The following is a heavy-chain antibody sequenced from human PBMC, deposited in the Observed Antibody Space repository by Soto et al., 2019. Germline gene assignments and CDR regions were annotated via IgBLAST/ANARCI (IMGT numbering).Heavy chain of an antibody. V-gene: IGHV3-30-3*01. CDR1: GFAFSSHS. D-gene: IGHD1-26*01. J-gene: IGHJ4*02. CDR2: ISYDGSII. CDR3: AREWSTSRVLDY. Sequence: QVQLVESGGGVVQPGRSLRLSCAASGFAFSSHSIQWVRQAPGTGLEWVAVISYDGSIIYYADSVNGRFTISRDKSKNTSYLQMNTLSAEDTAVFYCAREWSTSRVLDYWGQGTLVTVSS.